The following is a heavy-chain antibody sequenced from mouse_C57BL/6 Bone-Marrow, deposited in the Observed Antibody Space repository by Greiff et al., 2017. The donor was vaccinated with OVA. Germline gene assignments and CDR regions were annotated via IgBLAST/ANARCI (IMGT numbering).Heavy chain of an antibody. J-gene: IGHJ3*01. Sequence: QVQLQQSGAELVRPGASVKLSCKASGYTFTDYYINWVKQRPGQGLEWIARIYPGSGNTYYNEKFKGKATLTAEKSSSTAYMQLSSLTSEDSAVYFCARSTVVVPRFAYWGQGTLVTVSA. CDR3: ARSTVVVPRFAY. V-gene: IGHV1-76*01. CDR1: GYTFTDYY. D-gene: IGHD1-1*01. CDR2: IYPGSGNT.